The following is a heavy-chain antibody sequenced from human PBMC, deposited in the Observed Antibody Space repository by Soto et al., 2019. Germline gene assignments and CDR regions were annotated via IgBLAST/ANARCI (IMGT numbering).Heavy chain of an antibody. CDR1: GGTFSSYA. V-gene: IGHV1-69*13. CDR3: ARGGLVGVVVTAIQTDAFDI. J-gene: IGHJ3*02. Sequence: SVKVSCKASGGTFSSYAISWVRQAPGQGLEWMGGMIPIFGTANYAQKFQGRVTITADESTSTAYMELSSLRSEDTAVYYCARGGLVGVVVTAIQTDAFDIWGQGTMVTVSS. D-gene: IGHD2-21*02. CDR2: MIPIFGTA.